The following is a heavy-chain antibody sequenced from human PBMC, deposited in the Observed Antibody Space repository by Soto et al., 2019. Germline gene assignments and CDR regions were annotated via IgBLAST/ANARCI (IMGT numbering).Heavy chain of an antibody. CDR2: IYYRGST. CDR1: GDSISSYY. CDR3: ARSYSGGPSSSSRHFDY. D-gene: IGHD6-6*01. J-gene: IGHJ4*02. Sequence: QVQLQESGPGLVKPSETLSLTCTVSGDSISSYYWSWIRQPPGKGLEWIGYIYYRGSTNYNPSLKIRVTISVDTSKNPFALKLSSGTAADTAVYYWARSYSGGPSSSSRHFDYWGQGTLVTVSS. V-gene: IGHV4-59*01.